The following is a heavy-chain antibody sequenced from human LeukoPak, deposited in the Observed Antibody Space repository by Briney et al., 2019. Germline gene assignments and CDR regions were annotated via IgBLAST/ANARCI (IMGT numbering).Heavy chain of an antibody. J-gene: IGHJ6*02. Sequence: TGGSLRLSCAASGFTFSGSAMHWVRQASGKGLEWVGRIRSKANSYATAYAASVKGRFTISRDDSKNTAYLQMNSLKTEDTAVYYCTSPSFYDFWSGSYYGMDVWGQGTTVTVSS. CDR1: GFTFSGSA. V-gene: IGHV3-73*01. D-gene: IGHD3-3*01. CDR3: TSPSFYDFWSGSYYGMDV. CDR2: IRSKANSYAT.